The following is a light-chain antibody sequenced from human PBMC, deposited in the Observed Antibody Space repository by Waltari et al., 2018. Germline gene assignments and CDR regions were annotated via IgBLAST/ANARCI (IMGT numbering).Light chain of an antibody. CDR1: NFNIGSNY. J-gene: IGLJ2*01. CDR3: VAWDDSLSGRV. V-gene: IGLV1-47*01. Sequence: QSVLTQPPSMSGTPGQRVTISCSGSNFNIGSNYVYWYQQFPGMAPQLLIYRNPERPSGVPDRFSASKAGASASLAISGLRSEDEADYHCVAWDDSLSGRVFGGGTKLTV. CDR2: RNP.